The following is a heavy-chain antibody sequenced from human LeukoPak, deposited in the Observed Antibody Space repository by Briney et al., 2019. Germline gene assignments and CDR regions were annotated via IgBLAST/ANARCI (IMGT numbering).Heavy chain of an antibody. CDR3: ASDGYNYFEF. CDR1: GLTSNY. V-gene: IGHV3-53*01. CDR2: IYTDGTT. J-gene: IGHJ4*02. D-gene: IGHD5-24*01. Sequence: GGSLRPACAASGLTSNYMSWVRQAPGKGLEWISLIYTDGTTTFYADSVKGRFTLSRDNSKNTFYLQMNGLRPEDTAVYYCASDGYNYFEFWGQGTLVIVSS.